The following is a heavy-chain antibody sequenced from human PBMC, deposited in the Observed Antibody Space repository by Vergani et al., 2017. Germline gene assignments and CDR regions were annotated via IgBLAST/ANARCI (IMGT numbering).Heavy chain of an antibody. D-gene: IGHD2-2*01. CDR3: AGDGSTFAWWHHIDQ. J-gene: IGHJ4*02. CDR2: INQDGSEK. Sequence: EMQVVESGGGLAQPGGSLRLSCAASGFTFSNYLMTWVRQAPGKGLEWVANINQDGSEKYYVDSVKGRFTISRDNAKNSLYLQMNSLGAEDTAVYHCAGDGSTFAWWHHIDQWGQGILVTVSS. V-gene: IGHV3-7*03. CDR1: GFTFSNYL.